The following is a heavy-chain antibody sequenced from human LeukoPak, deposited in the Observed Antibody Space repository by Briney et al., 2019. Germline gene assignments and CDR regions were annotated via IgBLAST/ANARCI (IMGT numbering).Heavy chain of an antibody. V-gene: IGHV3-33*01. Sequence: GGSLRLSCATSGFTFSNAWMNWVRQAPGKGLEWVAVIWYDGSNKYYADSVKGRFTISRDNSKNTLYLQMNSLRAEDTAVYYCARSSSSSGSYLDYWGQGNLVTVSS. CDR1: GFTFSNAW. CDR3: ARSSSSSGSYLDY. D-gene: IGHD6-6*01. J-gene: IGHJ4*02. CDR2: IWYDGSNK.